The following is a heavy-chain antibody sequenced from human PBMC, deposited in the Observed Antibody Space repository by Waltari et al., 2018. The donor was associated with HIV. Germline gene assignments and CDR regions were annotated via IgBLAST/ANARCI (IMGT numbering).Heavy chain of an antibody. CDR3: GKSRAGGEYDAFDI. V-gene: IGHV3-23*01. J-gene: IGHJ3*02. Sequence: EVQLLESGGGLVQPGGSLRLSCVVSGFTFSTYAMSWVRQAPGKGLEWVTTISATGGSTYYADSVKGRFTVSRDGSKNTVYLQMNSLRAEDTAIYFCGKSRAGGEYDAFDIWGQGTMVTVSS. CDR2: ISATGGST. D-gene: IGHD4-17*01. CDR1: GFTFSTYA.